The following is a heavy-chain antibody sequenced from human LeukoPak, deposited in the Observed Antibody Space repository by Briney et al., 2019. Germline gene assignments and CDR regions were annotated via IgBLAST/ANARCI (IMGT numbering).Heavy chain of an antibody. CDR1: GGSISSSSYY. J-gene: IGHJ4*02. Sequence: SETLSLTCTVSGGSISSSSYYWGWIRQPPGKGLEWIGSIYYSGSTNYNSSLKSRVTISVDTSKNQFSLKLSSVTAADTAVYYCARDGDTAMVPFDYWGQGTLVTVSS. CDR3: ARDGDTAMVPFDY. D-gene: IGHD5-18*01. V-gene: IGHV4-39*07. CDR2: IYYSGST.